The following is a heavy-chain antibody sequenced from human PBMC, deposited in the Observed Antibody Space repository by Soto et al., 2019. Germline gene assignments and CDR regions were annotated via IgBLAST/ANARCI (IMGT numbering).Heavy chain of an antibody. Sequence: SETLSLTCAVYGGSFSGYYWSWIRQPPGKGLEWIGEINHSGSTNYNPSLKSRVTISVDTSKNQFSLKLSSVTAADTAVYYCARDHSSGWYSAFDIWGQGTMVTVSS. J-gene: IGHJ3*02. CDR3: ARDHSSGWYSAFDI. V-gene: IGHV4-34*01. CDR1: GGSFSGYY. CDR2: INHSGST. D-gene: IGHD6-19*01.